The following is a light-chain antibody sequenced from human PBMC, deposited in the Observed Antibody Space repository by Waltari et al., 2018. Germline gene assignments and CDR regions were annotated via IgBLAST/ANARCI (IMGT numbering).Light chain of an antibody. CDR1: SSNKRGNT. Sequence: QPVLIQPPSKSRTPGQCVPISFSRSSSNKRGNTFNCYQQFPGAAPKVFIYTNKQRPSGFPVRFSGSKSGTSASLAISGLQSEDEANYYCAAWDDSVNAWLFGGGAKLTVL. V-gene: IGLV1-44*01. CDR2: TNK. CDR3: AAWDDSVNAWL. J-gene: IGLJ3*02.